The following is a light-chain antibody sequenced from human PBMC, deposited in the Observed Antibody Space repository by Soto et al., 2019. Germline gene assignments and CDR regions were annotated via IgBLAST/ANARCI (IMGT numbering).Light chain of an antibody. Sequence: DIQMTQSPSSLSASVGDRVTITCQTSQSINTYLNWYQQKPGKAPKLLIYGASSLQSGVPLRFSGSGSGTDFTLTISSLEPEDFATYYCQQYNSFPYTFGQGTKLEIK. V-gene: IGKV1-39*01. J-gene: IGKJ2*01. CDR1: QSINTY. CDR3: QQYNSFPYT. CDR2: GAS.